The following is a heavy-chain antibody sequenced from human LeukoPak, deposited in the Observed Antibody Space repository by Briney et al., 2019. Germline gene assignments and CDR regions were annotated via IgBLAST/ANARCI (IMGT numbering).Heavy chain of an antibody. D-gene: IGHD6-6*01. Sequence: SETLSLTCTVSGGSISSGGYYWSWIRQPPGKGLEWIGYIYHSGSTYYNPSLKSRVTISVDRSKNQFSLKLSSVTAADTAVYYCARDGGGSSGLEVAFDIWGQGTMVTVSS. CDR2: IYHSGST. V-gene: IGHV4-30-2*01. J-gene: IGHJ3*02. CDR3: ARDGGGSSGLEVAFDI. CDR1: GGSISSGGYY.